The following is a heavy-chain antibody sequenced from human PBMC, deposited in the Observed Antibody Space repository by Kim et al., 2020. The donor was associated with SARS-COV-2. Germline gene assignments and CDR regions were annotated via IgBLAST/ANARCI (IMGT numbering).Heavy chain of an antibody. D-gene: IGHD3-22*01. J-gene: IGHJ3*02. CDR3: AKSITMIVVAMAFDI. Sequence: DSVKGRFTISRDNSKNTLYLQMNSLRAEDTAVYDCAKSITMIVVAMAFDIWGQGTMVTVSS. V-gene: IGHV3-23*01.